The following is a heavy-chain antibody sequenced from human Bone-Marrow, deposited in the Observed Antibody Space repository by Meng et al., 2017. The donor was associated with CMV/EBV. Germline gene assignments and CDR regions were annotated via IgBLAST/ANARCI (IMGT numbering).Heavy chain of an antibody. CDR2: IKEDGNGE. Sequence: GESLKISCEASGFTFSSRRMNWVRQAPGKGLQWVANIKEDGNGEYYVASVKGRFTISRDNAENSLYLQMSSLRAEDTAVYYCARDSGWAGWYFDLWGRGTLVTVSS. V-gene: IGHV3-7*01. D-gene: IGHD6-25*01. CDR1: GFTFSSRR. CDR3: ARDSGWAGWYFDL. J-gene: IGHJ2*01.